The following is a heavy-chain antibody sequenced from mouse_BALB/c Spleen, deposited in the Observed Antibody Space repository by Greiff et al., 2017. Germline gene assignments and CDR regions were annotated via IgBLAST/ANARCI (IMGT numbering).Heavy chain of an antibody. CDR3: ARDPDGNYDYAMDY. V-gene: IGHV2-9*02. Sequence: VQLQQSGPGLVAPSQSLSITCTVSGFSLTSYGVHWVRQPPGKGLEWLGVIWAGGSTNYNSALMSRLSISKDNSKSQVFLKMNSLQTDDTAMYYCARDPDGNYDYAMDYWGQGTSVTVSS. D-gene: IGHD2-1*01. J-gene: IGHJ4*01. CDR2: IWAGGST. CDR1: GFSLTSYG.